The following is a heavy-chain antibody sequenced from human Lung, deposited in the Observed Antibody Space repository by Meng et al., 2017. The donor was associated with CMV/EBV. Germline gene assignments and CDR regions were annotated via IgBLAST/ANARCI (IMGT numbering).Heavy chain of an antibody. D-gene: IGHD2-2*01. CDR2: LYPDGST. V-gene: IGHV4-4*07. J-gene: IGHJ4*02. CDR1: SDSITNYF. Sequence: QEQLAESGPSLLKPSESLSVTCIVSSDSITNYFWSWVRQPAGKGLEWIGRLYPDGSTYYNPSLSSRLTLSLDTSKIRFSLKLRSVTAADTAIYYCARTPVRFCNTHMCYAFDYWGQGALVTVSS. CDR3: ARTPVRFCNTHMCYAFDY.